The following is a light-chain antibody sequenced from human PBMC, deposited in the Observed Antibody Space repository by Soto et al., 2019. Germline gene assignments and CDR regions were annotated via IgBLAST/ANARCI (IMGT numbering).Light chain of an antibody. CDR3: ATWDDSLSNYV. V-gene: IGLV1-47*01. Sequence: VLTQPPSASGTPGQRVTISCSGSSSNIGSNYVYWYQHLTGTAPKLLIYRNNQRPSGVPDRFSGSKSGTSASLAISGLRSEDEADYYCATWDDSLSNYVFGTGTKLTVL. CDR1: SSNIGSNY. CDR2: RNN. J-gene: IGLJ1*01.